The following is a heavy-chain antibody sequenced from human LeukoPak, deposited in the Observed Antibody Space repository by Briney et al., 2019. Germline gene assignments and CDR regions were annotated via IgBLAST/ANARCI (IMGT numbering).Heavy chain of an antibody. CDR1: GGSISSYY. D-gene: IGHD3-22*01. CDR3: ARDKYYYDSSGSIRSDY. J-gene: IGHJ4*02. CDR2: IYTSGST. Sequence: SETLSLTCTVSGGSISSYYWSWIRQPAGKGLEWIGRIYTSGSTNYNPSLKSRVTMSVDTSKNQFSLKLSSVTAADTAVYYCARDKYYYDSSGSIRSDYWGQGTLVTVSS. V-gene: IGHV4-4*07.